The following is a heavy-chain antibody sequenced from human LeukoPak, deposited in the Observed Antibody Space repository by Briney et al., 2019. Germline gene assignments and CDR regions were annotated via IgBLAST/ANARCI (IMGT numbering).Heavy chain of an antibody. CDR3: ARGRDWGVTNFDY. V-gene: IGHV3-20*04. CDR2: INWNGGSI. Sequence: GGSLRLSCAASGFTFDDYGMTWVRQGPGKGLEWVSGINWNGGSIGYADSVKGRFTISRDNAKNSLYLQMNSLRAEDTALYYCARGRDWGVTNFDYWGQGILVTVPS. J-gene: IGHJ4*02. CDR1: GFTFDDYG. D-gene: IGHD7-27*01.